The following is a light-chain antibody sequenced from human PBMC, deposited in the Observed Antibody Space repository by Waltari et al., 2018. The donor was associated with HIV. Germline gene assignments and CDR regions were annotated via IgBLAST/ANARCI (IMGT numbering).Light chain of an antibody. CDR1: QSVSSSY. J-gene: IGKJ1*01. CDR3: QQYGSSPRT. CDR2: GAS. V-gene: IGKV3-20*01. Sequence: EIVLTQSPGTLSLSPGERATLSCRASQSVSSSYLACYQQKPGQAPRLLIYGASSRATGIPDRCSGSGSGTDFTLTISRLEPEDFAVYYCQQYGSSPRTFGQGTKVEIK.